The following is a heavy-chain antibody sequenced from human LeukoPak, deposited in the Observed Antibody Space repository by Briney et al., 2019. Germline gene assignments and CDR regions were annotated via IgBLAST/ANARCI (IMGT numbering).Heavy chain of an antibody. D-gene: IGHD3-16*01. Sequence: GGSLRLSCAASGFTFSIYAMSWIRQAPGKGLEWVSYISSSGSTIYYADSVKGRFTISRDNAKNSLYLQMNSLRAEDTAVYYCARVRKIYVHYFDYWGQGTLVTVSS. CDR3: ARVRKIYVHYFDY. CDR1: GFTFSIYA. V-gene: IGHV3-11*04. J-gene: IGHJ4*02. CDR2: ISSSGSTI.